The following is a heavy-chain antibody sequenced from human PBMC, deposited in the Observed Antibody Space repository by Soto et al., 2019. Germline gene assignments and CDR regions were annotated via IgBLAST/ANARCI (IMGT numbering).Heavy chain of an antibody. V-gene: IGHV1-69*04. Sequence: SVKVSCKTSGSTFRNHIITWVRQAPGQGLEWMGRIIPMLDVTNYAQKFQGRVTITADKSTTTAYMEVSSLSSADTAVYYRARDSPIGSTFSGHDDIDSWGQGTLVTVSS. D-gene: IGHD5-12*01. J-gene: IGHJ4*02. CDR2: IIPMLDVT. CDR1: GSTFRNHI. CDR3: ARDSPIGSTFSGHDDIDS.